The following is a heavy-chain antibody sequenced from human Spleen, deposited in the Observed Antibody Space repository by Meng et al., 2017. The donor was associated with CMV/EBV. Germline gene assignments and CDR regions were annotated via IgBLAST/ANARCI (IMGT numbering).Heavy chain of an antibody. V-gene: IGHV3-7*01. J-gene: IGHJ4*02. CDR1: GFTFSTYW. CDR2: IKHDGSQK. CDR3: VRQQGF. D-gene: IGHD1/OR15-1a*01. Sequence: GKSLKISCAASGFTFSTYWMNWVRQAPGKGLEWVANIKHDGSQKFYVDSVKGRFTISRDNAKNSLYLQMNTLRAEDTAVYYCVRQQGFWGQGTLVTVSS.